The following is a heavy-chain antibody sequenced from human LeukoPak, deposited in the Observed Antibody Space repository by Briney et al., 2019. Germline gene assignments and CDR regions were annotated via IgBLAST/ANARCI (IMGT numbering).Heavy chain of an antibody. D-gene: IGHD5-24*01. Sequence: GGSLRLSCAASGFTFSSYSMNWVRQAPGKGLEWVANIKQDGSEKYYVDSVKGRFTISRDNAQNSLYLQMNSLRAEDTAVYYCARDRDGYNEYFDYWGQGTLVTVSS. CDR3: ARDRDGYNEYFDY. J-gene: IGHJ4*02. CDR1: GFTFSSYS. CDR2: IKQDGSEK. V-gene: IGHV3-7*01.